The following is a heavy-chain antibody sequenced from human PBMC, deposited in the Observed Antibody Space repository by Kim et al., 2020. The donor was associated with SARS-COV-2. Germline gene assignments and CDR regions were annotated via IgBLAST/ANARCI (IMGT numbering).Heavy chain of an antibody. D-gene: IGHD1-26*01. Sequence: GGSLRLSCAASGFTFSSYAMSWVRQAPGKGLEWVSVIYSGGSSTYYADSVKGRFTISRDNSKNTLYLQMNSLRAEDTAVYYCAKDKSSGSYYPFDYWGQGTLVTVSS. J-gene: IGHJ4*02. CDR2: IYSGGSST. V-gene: IGHV3-23*03. CDR1: GFTFSSYA. CDR3: AKDKSSGSYYPFDY.